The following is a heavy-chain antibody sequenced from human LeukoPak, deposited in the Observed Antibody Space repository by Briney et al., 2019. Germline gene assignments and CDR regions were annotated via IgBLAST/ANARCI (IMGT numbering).Heavy chain of an antibody. CDR2: IYPGDSDT. CDR3: TRQAAILTGSDFWFDP. J-gene: IGHJ5*02. V-gene: IGHV5-51*01. D-gene: IGHD3-9*01. Sequence: GESLKISCQGSGYNFNSYWIGWVRQMPGQGLEWVGVIYPGDSDTTYNPSFEGQVTISADKSIATAYLQWSSLKASDTAIYYCTRQAAILTGSDFWFDPWGQGTLVTVSS. CDR1: GYNFNSYW.